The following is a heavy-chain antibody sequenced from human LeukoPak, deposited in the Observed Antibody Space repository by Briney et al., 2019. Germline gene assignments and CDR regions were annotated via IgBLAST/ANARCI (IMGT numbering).Heavy chain of an antibody. CDR1: GYNFNIYW. CDR2: IYPDDSDT. Sequence: GEALKISCKGSGYNFNIYWIGRVPPLPGKGLELMGSIYPDDSDTRYNPSFQGQVTISADKSLTTAYLQWSSLQPADTAIYYCARRSRSDFFDYWGQGTMVTVSS. V-gene: IGHV5-51*01. CDR3: ARRSRSDFFDY. J-gene: IGHJ4*02.